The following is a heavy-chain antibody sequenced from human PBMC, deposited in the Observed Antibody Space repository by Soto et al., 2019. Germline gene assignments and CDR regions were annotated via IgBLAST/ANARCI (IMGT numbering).Heavy chain of an antibody. CDR3: ARVSFSSSALDY. CDR2: INPNSGGT. CDR1: GYTFTGYY. D-gene: IGHD6-6*01. V-gene: IGHV1-2*02. J-gene: IGHJ4*02. Sequence: ASVKVSCKASGYTFTGYYMHWVRQAPGQGLEWMGWINPNSGGTNYAQKFQGRVTMTRDTSIITAYMELSRLRSDDAALYYCARVSFSSSALDYWGQGTLVTVSS.